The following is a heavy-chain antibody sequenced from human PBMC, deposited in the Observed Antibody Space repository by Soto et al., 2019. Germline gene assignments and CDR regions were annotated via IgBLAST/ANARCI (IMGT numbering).Heavy chain of an antibody. J-gene: IGHJ6*02. CDR3: ARENYDSGTEPSYGMDV. CDR1: GGTFSSYA. CDR2: IIPIFGTA. V-gene: IGHV1-69*01. D-gene: IGHD3-3*01. Sequence: QVQLVQSGAEVKKPGSSVKVSCKASGGTFSSYAISWVRQAPGQGLEWMGGIIPIFGTANYAQKFQGRVTITADESTSTAYMELSSLRSEDTAVYYCARENYDSGTEPSYGMDVWGQGTTVTVSS.